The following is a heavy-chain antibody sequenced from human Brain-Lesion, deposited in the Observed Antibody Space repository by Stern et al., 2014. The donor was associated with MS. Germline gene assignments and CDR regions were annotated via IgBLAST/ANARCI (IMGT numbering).Heavy chain of an antibody. V-gene: IGHV1-24*01. CDR2: FDPEDGET. J-gene: IGHJ4*02. CDR3: ATLSPGAGGNYYRHFDY. D-gene: IGHD1-26*01. Sequence: VQLVESGAEVKKPGASVKVSCKVSGYTLTELSMHWVRQAPRKGLEWMGGFDPEDGETIYAQKFQGRVTMTAVTSTDTAYMELSSLRSEDTAVYYCATLSPGAGGNYYRHFDYWGQGTLVTVSS. CDR1: GYTLTELS.